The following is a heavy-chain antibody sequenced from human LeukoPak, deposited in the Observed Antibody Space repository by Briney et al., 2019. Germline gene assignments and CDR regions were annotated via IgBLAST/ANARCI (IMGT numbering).Heavy chain of an antibody. CDR3: ASRVYGLGSFNY. CDR1: GDSISSTSYY. Sequence: SEILSLXCTVSGDSISSTSYYWDWIRQPPGKGLEWIGSIYNSGTTYYNPSLKSRVTISVDTSKNQFSLKVSSVTAADTAVYYCASRVYGLGSFNYWGQGTLVTVSS. D-gene: IGHD3-10*01. V-gene: IGHV4-39*01. CDR2: IYNSGTT. J-gene: IGHJ4*01.